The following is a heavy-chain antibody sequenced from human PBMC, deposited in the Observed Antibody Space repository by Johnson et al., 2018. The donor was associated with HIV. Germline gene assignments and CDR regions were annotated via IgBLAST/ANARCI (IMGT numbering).Heavy chain of an antibody. CDR2: ISWNSGSI. Sequence: EVQLVESGGGLVQPGRSLRLSCAPSGFTFDDYAMHWVRQAPGKGLEWVSGISWNSGSIGYADSVKGRFTISTDTSKNTLYLQMNALRAEDTAVYYCAISIPRPGWGDAFDIWGQGTMVTISS. J-gene: IGHJ3*02. D-gene: IGHD3-16*01. CDR3: AISIPRPGWGDAFDI. V-gene: IGHV3-9*01. CDR1: GFTFDDYA.